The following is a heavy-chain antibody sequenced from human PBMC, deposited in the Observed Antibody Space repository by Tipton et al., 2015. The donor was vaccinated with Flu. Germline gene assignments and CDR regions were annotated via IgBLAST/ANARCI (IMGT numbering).Heavy chain of an antibody. J-gene: IGHJ3*02. CDR3: ARDPGQWLPNGGAFDI. D-gene: IGHD6-19*01. CDR2: IYYNGSS. V-gene: IGHV4-4*08. CDR1: GGSITAYY. Sequence: TLSLTCSVSGGSITAYYWSWIRQSPGQGLEWIGYIYYNGSSDYNPSLKSRVTMSVDTSKNQFSLKLNSVTAADTAVYYCARDPGQWLPNGGAFDIWGQGTMVTVSS.